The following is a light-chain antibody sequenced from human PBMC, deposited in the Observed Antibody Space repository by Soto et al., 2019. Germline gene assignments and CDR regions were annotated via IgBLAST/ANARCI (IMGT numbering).Light chain of an antibody. V-gene: IGLV1-44*01. Sequence: QSVLTQPPSASATPGQRVTISCSGSSSNIGGNVVNWYQQLPGTAPKLLIYSNNQRPSGVPDRFSGSKSGTSASLAISGLQSEDEADYYCAAWDDSLNGHVVFGGGTQLTVL. CDR2: SNN. J-gene: IGLJ2*01. CDR1: SSNIGGNV. CDR3: AAWDDSLNGHVV.